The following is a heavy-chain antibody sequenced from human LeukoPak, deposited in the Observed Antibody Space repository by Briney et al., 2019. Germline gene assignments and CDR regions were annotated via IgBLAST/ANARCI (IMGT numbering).Heavy chain of an antibody. Sequence: ASVKVSCKASGYTFTSYDINWVRQATGQGLEWMGWMNPNSGNTGYAQKFQGRVTMTRNTSISTAYMELSSLRSEDTAVYYCARGIMRDDAFDTWGQGTMVTVSS. D-gene: IGHD3-16*01. CDR2: MNPNSGNT. CDR3: ARGIMRDDAFDT. V-gene: IGHV1-8*01. CDR1: GYTFTSYD. J-gene: IGHJ3*02.